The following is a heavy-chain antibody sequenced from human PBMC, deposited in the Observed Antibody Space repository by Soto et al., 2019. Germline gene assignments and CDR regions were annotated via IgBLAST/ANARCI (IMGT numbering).Heavy chain of an antibody. D-gene: IGHD2-2*01. V-gene: IGHV3-74*03. J-gene: IGHJ3*02. CDR2: INTDGGTS. CDR1: GFIFSGHW. CDR3: AREAGYCSRTSCYRRAFDT. Sequence: EIQLTESGGALVQPGGSLRLSCAASGFIFSGHWMHWVRQVPGKGLEWVSRINTDGGTSAYADSVRGRFTISRDNAKNTLYLQMNGLRAVDMAVYYCAREAGYCSRTSCYRRAFDTWGQGTTVSVSS.